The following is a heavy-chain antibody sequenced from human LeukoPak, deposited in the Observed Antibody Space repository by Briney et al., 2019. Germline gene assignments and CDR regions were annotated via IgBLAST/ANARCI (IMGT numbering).Heavy chain of an antibody. CDR3: ARGYFSGFEDY. Sequence: ASVKVSCKASGYTFTGYYMHWVRQAPGQGLEWMGWINPNSGGTNYAQKFQGRVTMTRNTSISTAYMELSSLRSEDTAVYYCARGYFSGFEDYWGQGTLVTVSS. CDR2: INPNSGGT. D-gene: IGHD2-21*01. J-gene: IGHJ4*02. CDR1: GYTFTGYY. V-gene: IGHV1-2*02.